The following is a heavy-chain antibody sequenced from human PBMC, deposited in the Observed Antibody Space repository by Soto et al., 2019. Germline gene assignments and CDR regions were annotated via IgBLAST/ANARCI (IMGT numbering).Heavy chain of an antibody. CDR2: ISWNSGSI. Sequence: EVQLVESGGGLVQPGRSLRLSCAASGFTFDDYAMHWVRQAPGKGLEWVSGISWNSGSIGYADSVKGRFTISRGNAKSSTYLQMNSLRAEDTALYYCAKDMTGTVLGAFDIWGQGTMVTVSS. J-gene: IGHJ3*02. V-gene: IGHV3-9*01. CDR3: AKDMTGTVLGAFDI. D-gene: IGHD1-7*01. CDR1: GFTFDDYA.